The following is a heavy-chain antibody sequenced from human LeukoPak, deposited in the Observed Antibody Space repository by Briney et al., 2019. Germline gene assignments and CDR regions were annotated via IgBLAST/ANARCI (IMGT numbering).Heavy chain of an antibody. J-gene: IGHJ6*02. Sequence: GGSLRLSCAASGFTFSTYAIHWVRQAPGKGLEWLAVISYDGSSKYYADSVRGRFTISRDSSKNTLYLQMNSLRAEDTAVYYCARANRPYYYYYGMDIWGQGTTVTVSS. CDR3: ARANRPYYYYYGMDI. V-gene: IGHV3-30-3*01. CDR2: ISYDGSSK. CDR1: GFTFSTYA.